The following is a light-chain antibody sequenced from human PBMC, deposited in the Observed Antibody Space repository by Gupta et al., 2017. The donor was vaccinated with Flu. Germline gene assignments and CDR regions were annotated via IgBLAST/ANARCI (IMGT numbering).Light chain of an antibody. J-gene: IGLJ1*01. CDR2: DVS. CDR1: SSDGGGYDY. V-gene: IGLV2-14*03. Sequence: QSALNQPASVSGSPGQSLTISCTGSSSDGGGYDYVSWYQQHAGKVPKLIIHDVSHRPSGIANRFSGSKSGLTASLTITGLQTDDEVDYYCSSYTSSSTEVFGSGTKVTVL. CDR3: SSYTSSSTEV.